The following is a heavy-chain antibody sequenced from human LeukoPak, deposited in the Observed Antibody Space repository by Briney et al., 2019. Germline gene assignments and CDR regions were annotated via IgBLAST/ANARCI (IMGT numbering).Heavy chain of an antibody. V-gene: IGHV3-7*01. J-gene: IGHJ4*02. CDR2: IKQDGSEK. CDR1: GFTFSSHW. CDR3: AREPHIAVVTHFDY. D-gene: IGHD6-19*01. Sequence: GGSLRLSCTASGFTFSSHWMSWVRQAPGKGLEWVANIKQDGSEKYYVDSVEGRFTISRDNAKNSLFLQMNSLRAEDTAVYYCAREPHIAVVTHFDYWGQGTLVTVSS.